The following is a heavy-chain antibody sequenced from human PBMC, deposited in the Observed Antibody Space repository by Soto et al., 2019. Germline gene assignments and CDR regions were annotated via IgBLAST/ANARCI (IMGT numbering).Heavy chain of an antibody. CDR2: IYYSGST. CDR1: GGSISSGGYY. Sequence: SETLSLTCTVSGGSISSGGYYWSWIRQHPGKGLEWIGYIYYSGSTYYNPSLKSRVTISVDTSKNQFSLKLSSVTAADTAVYYCARARDSSGYYPDYWGQGTLVTVSS. V-gene: IGHV4-31*03. CDR3: ARARDSSGYYPDY. D-gene: IGHD3-22*01. J-gene: IGHJ4*02.